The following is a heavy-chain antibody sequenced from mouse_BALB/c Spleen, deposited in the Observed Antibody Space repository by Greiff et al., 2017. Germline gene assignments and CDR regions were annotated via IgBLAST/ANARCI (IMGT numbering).Heavy chain of an antibody. CDR1: GFNIKDYY. Sequence: VQLQQSGAELVRPGALVKLSCKASGFNIKDYYMHWVKQRPEQGLEWIGWIDPENGNTIYDPKFQGKASITADTSSNTAYLQLSSLTSEDTAVYYCARVTTVVGGAMDYWGQGTSVTVSS. D-gene: IGHD1-1*01. V-gene: IGHV14-1*02. CDR2: IDPENGNT. CDR3: ARVTTVVGGAMDY. J-gene: IGHJ4*01.